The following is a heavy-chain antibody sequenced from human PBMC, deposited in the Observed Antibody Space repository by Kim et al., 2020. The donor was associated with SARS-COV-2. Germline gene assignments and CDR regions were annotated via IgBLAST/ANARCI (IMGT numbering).Heavy chain of an antibody. CDR1: GFTFSSYG. V-gene: IGHV3-33*01. CDR2: IWYDGSNK. D-gene: IGHD2-2*02. CDR3: ARDGRSYYIFYYYMDV. J-gene: IGHJ6*03. Sequence: GGSLRLSCAASGFTFSSYGMHWVRQAPGKGLEWVAVIWYDGSNKYYADSVKGRFTISRDNSKNTLYLQMNSLRAEDTAVYYCARDGRSYYIFYYYMDVWGKGTTVTVSS.